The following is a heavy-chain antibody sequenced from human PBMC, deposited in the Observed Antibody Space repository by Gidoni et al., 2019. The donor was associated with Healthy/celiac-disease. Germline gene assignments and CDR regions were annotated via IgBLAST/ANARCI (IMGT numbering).Heavy chain of an antibody. Sequence: QVQLQESGPGLVQPSETLSLTCTVPGGSLSSYYWSWIRQPPGKGLEWIGYIYYSGSTNYNPSLKSRVTISVDTSKNQFSLKLSSVTAADTAVYYCARGGYYDRGDAFDIWGQGTMVTVSS. CDR1: GGSLSSYY. CDR2: IYYSGST. J-gene: IGHJ3*02. D-gene: IGHD3-22*01. V-gene: IGHV4-59*01. CDR3: ARGGYYDRGDAFDI.